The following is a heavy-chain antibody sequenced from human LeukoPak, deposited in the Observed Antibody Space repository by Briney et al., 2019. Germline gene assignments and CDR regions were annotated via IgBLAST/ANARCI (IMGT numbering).Heavy chain of an antibody. D-gene: IGHD6-19*01. CDR2: IYYSGST. J-gene: IGHJ4*02. V-gene: IGHV4-39*07. CDR1: GGSISSSSYY. CDR3: ARNLAVAGTGFDY. Sequence: SETLSLTCTVSGGSISSSSYYWGWLRQPPGKGREGVGSIYYSGSTYYNPSLKSRVTISVDTSKNQFSLKLSSVTAADTAVYYCARNLAVAGTGFDYWGQGTLVTVSS.